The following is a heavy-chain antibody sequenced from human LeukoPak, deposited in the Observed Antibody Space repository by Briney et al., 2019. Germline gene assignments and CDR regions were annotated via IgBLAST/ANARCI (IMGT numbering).Heavy chain of an antibody. CDR3: AKDLGWELPAEAY. CDR2: IYGSGVSI. V-gene: IGHV3-23*01. Sequence: GGSLRLSCVASGFTFEKYVMNWVRQAPGKGLDWLATIYGSGVSISYADSVKGRVTISRSNSKNTLYLQMNSLRAEDTAMYFCAKDLGWELPAEAYWGQGILVTVSS. J-gene: IGHJ4*02. D-gene: IGHD1-26*01. CDR1: GFTFEKYV.